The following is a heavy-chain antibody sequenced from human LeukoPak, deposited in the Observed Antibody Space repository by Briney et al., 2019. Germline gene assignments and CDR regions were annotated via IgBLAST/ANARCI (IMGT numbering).Heavy chain of an antibody. CDR3: ARVGSLYRYYFDY. V-gene: IGHV4-31*03. Sequence: SETLSLTCTVSGGSISSGGYYWSWIRQDPGKGLEWIGYIYYSGCTYYNPSLKSRVTISVDTCKNQCSLNLSCVTAADTAVYYCARVGSLYRYYFDYWGQGTLVTVSS. CDR1: GGSISSGGYY. CDR2: IYYSGCT. J-gene: IGHJ4*02. D-gene: IGHD1-26*01.